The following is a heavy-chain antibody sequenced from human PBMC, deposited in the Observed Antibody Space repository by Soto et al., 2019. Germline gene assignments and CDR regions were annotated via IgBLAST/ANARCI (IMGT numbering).Heavy chain of an antibody. CDR1: GYSFTSHW. D-gene: IGHD3-22*01. CDR3: ARHRGDSSGYYYWAYYYGMDV. CDR2: IYPGDSDT. J-gene: IGHJ6*02. V-gene: IGHV5-51*01. Sequence: GESLKISCKGSGYSFTSHWIGWVRQMPGKGLEWMGIIYPGDSDTRYSPSFQGQVTISADKSISTAYLQWSSLKASDTAMYYCARHRGDSSGYYYWAYYYGMDVWGQGTTVTVSS.